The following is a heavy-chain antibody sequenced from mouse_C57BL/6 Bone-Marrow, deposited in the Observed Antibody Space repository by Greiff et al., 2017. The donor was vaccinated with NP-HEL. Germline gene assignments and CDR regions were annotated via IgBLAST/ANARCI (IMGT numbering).Heavy chain of an antibody. CDR2: IDPSDSET. CDR1: GYTFTSYW. D-gene: IGHD1-1*01. CDR3: ARSHYYGSSSYYFDY. Sequence: VQLQQSGAELVRPGSSVKLSCKASGYTFTSYWMHWVKQRPIQGLEWIGNIDPSDSETHYNQKFKDKATLTVDKSSSTAYMQLSSLTSEDSAVYYCARSHYYGSSSYYFDYWGQGTTLTVSS. J-gene: IGHJ2*01. V-gene: IGHV1-52*01.